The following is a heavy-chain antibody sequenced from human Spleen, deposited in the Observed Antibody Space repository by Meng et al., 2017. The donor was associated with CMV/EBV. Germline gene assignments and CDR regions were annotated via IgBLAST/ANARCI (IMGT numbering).Heavy chain of an antibody. J-gene: IGHJ4*02. CDR1: GFTFSYYS. CDR3: AKGGRGFSFGPVDY. D-gene: IGHD5-18*01. Sequence: GESLKISCAASGFTFSYYSMNWVRQAPGKGLEWVSSITSSSTSTYYADSVKGRFTISRDNAKNTLHLQMNSLRAEDTAQYHCAKGGRGFSFGPVDYWGQGTLVTVSS. V-gene: IGHV3-21*01. CDR2: ITSSSTST.